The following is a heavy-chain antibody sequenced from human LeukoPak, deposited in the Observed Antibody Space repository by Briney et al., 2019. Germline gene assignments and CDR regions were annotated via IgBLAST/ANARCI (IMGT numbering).Heavy chain of an antibody. J-gene: IGHJ4*02. CDR1: GGSISGYY. CDR3: ARIRHRARWTTDY. V-gene: IGHV4-59*12. CDR2: IYYSGST. Sequence: SETLSLTCTVSGGSISGYYWSWIRQPPGKGLEWIGYIYYSGSTNYNPSLKSRVTISVDTSKNQFSLKLSSVTAADTAVYYCARIRHRARWTTDYWGQGTLVTVSS. D-gene: IGHD5-24*01.